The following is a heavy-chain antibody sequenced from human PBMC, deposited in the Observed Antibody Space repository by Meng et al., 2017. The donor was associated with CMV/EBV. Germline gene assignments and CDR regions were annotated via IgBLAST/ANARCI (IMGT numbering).Heavy chain of an antibody. CDR2: INSDGSST. CDR3: AREGPRGEYYFDY. Sequence: AAFGFTFSSYWMHWVRQAPGKGLVWVSRINSDGSSTSYADSVKGRFTISRDNAKNTLYLQMNSLRAEDTAVYYCAREGPRGEYYFDYWGQGTLVTVSS. V-gene: IGHV3-74*01. D-gene: IGHD3-16*01. CDR1: GFTFSSYW. J-gene: IGHJ4*02.